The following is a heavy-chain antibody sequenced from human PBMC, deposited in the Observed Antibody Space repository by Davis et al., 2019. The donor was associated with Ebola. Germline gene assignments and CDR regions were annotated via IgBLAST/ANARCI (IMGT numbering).Heavy chain of an antibody. CDR1: GGPISSYY. D-gene: IGHD2-8*01. CDR2: IYYSGST. Sequence: MPSETLSLTCTVSGGPISSYYWSWIRQPPGKGLEWTGHIYYSGSTNYNPSLKSRVTILVDTSKNQFSLKLTSVTAADTAIYYCAKYVYLQLQYFFDSWGRGTLVTVSS. J-gene: IGHJ4*02. V-gene: IGHV4-59*01. CDR3: AKYVYLQLQYFFDS.